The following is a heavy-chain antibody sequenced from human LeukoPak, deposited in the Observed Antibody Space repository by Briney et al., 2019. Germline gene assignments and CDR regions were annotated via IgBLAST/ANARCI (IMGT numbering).Heavy chain of an antibody. Sequence: GRSLRLSCAASGFTFSSYAMHWVRQAPGKGLEWVAVISYDGSNKYYADSVKGRFTISRDNSKNTLYLQMNSPRAEDTAVYYCARSGKMATITWGVLDYWGQGTLVTVSS. CDR2: ISYDGSNK. CDR1: GFTFSSYA. CDR3: ARSGKMATITWGVLDY. J-gene: IGHJ4*02. V-gene: IGHV3-30*04. D-gene: IGHD5-24*01.